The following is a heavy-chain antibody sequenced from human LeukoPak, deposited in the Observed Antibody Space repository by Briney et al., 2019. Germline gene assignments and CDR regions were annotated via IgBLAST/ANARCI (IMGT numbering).Heavy chain of an antibody. Sequence: SETLSLTCAVSGYSISTGYHWGWIRQPPGKGLEWIGSVFHSGSTYYNPSLESRVTVSVDTSQNQLYLKVSSVTAADTAVYYCARDAYDHSDYWGQGTLVTVSS. V-gene: IGHV4-38-2*02. D-gene: IGHD3-16*01. CDR2: VFHSGST. CDR1: GYSISTGYH. J-gene: IGHJ4*02. CDR3: ARDAYDHSDY.